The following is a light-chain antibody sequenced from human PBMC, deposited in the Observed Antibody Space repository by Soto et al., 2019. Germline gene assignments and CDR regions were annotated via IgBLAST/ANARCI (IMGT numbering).Light chain of an antibody. V-gene: IGKV1-39*01. CDR2: AAS. CDR1: QSISSY. J-gene: IGKJ1*01. CDR3: QQSYRTPRT. Sequence: DVRMTTSQSSLSASVGDRFTITCRASQSISSYLNWYQQKPGKAPKVLSYAASSLQSGVPSRFSGSGSGTDFTLTISSLQPEDFATYYCQQSYRTPRTFGQGTKVDIK.